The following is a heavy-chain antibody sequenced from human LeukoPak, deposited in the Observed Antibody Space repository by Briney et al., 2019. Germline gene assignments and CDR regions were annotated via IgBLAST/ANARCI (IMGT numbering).Heavy chain of an antibody. Sequence: GGSLRLSCAASGFTFSSYAMSWVRQAPGKGLEWVSVISDSGGSTYSADSVKGRFTISRDNSKNTLYLQMNSLRAEDTAVYYCAKVEDIVVVVAASYFDYWGQGTLVTVSS. CDR1: GFTFSSYA. CDR2: ISDSGGST. V-gene: IGHV3-23*01. J-gene: IGHJ4*02. D-gene: IGHD2-15*01. CDR3: AKVEDIVVVVAASYFDY.